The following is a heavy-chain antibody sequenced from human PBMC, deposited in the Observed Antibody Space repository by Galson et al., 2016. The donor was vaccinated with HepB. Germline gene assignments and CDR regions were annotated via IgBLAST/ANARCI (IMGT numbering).Heavy chain of an antibody. CDR1: AFSFSSFS. Sequence: SLRLSCAASAFSFSSFSMNWVRQAPGKGLEWVSGISSSGDRTYYADSMKGRFTISRDNSKNTVYLQVNSLRAEDTAVYYCARGRRQCSGASCYSYYFDYWGQGTLVTVSS. CDR3: ARGRRQCSGASCYSYYFDY. CDR2: ISSSGDRT. V-gene: IGHV3-23*01. D-gene: IGHD2-15*01. J-gene: IGHJ4*02.